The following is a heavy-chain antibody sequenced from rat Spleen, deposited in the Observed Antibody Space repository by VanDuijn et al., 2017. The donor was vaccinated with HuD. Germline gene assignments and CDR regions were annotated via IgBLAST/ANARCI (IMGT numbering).Heavy chain of an antibody. CDR2: ITTSDAGT. V-gene: IGHV5S23*01. Sequence: EVQLVESGGGLVRPGRSLYLSCAASGFTFSDYDMAWVRQAPTKGLEWVASITTSDAGTYYRDSVKGRFTVSRDDAKSTLYLQMDSLRSEDTATYYCTTYGGLRNWFAYWGQGTLVTVSS. J-gene: IGHJ3*01. CDR3: TTYGGLRNWFAY. CDR1: GFTFSDYD. D-gene: IGHD4-1*01.